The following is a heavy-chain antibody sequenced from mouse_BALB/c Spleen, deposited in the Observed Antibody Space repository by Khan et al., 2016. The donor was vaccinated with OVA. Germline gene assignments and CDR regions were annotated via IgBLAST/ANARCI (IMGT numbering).Heavy chain of an antibody. CDR3: AISMTTDKGDYDSIDY. D-gene: IGHD1-1*01. V-gene: IGHV5-6*01. CDR2: ISSGGHFT. J-gene: IGHJ4*01. Sequence: EVELVESGGDLVKPGGSLKLSCAASGFTFSTYGMSWVRQTPDKRLEWVATISSGGHFTYFPDSVRGRFTISRDNAKNTLYLQMSRLTSEDTAMYYCAISMTTDKGDYDSIDYWGQGTAVTVSS. CDR1: GFTFSTYG.